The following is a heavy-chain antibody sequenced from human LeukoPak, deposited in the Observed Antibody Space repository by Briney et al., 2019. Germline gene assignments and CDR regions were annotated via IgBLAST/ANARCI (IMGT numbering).Heavy chain of an antibody. V-gene: IGHV4-39*01. J-gene: IGHJ4*02. D-gene: IGHD2-21*02. Sequence: KPSEPLSLTCTVYGGSFSSSSYYWGWIRQPPGKGLEWIGNIYYNETTYYNPSLKSRVTISVDTSKNQFSLKLSSVTAADTAVYYCARQRLAYCGGDCYIYSYFDYWGQGTLVTVSS. CDR3: ARQRLAYCGGDCYIYSYFDY. CDR1: GGSFSSSSYY. CDR2: IYYNETT.